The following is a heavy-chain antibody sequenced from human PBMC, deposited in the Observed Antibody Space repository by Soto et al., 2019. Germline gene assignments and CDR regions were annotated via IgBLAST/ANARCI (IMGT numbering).Heavy chain of an antibody. V-gene: IGHV4-31*03. Sequence: PSETLSLTCTVSGGSISSGGYYWSWIRQHPGKGLEWIGYIYYSGSTYYNQSLKSRVTISVDTSKNQFYLKLSSVTAADTAVYYCSRVIRDYDILTGYRPAYYFDYWGQGTLVTVSS. J-gene: IGHJ4*02. CDR3: SRVIRDYDILTGYRPAYYFDY. CDR2: IYYSGST. D-gene: IGHD3-9*01. CDR1: GGSISSGGYY.